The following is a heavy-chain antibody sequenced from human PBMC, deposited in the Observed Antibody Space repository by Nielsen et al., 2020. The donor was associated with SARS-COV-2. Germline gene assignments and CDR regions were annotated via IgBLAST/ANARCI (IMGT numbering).Heavy chain of an antibody. D-gene: IGHD6-13*01. V-gene: IGHV3-23*01. Sequence: GESLKISCAASGFTFSSYAMSWVRQAPGKGLEWVSAISGSGGSTYYADSVKGRFTISRDNSKNTLYLQMNSLRAEDTAVYYCAKMAGYSSSWHPDYWGQGTLVTVSS. CDR2: ISGSGGST. CDR3: AKMAGYSSSWHPDY. J-gene: IGHJ4*02. CDR1: GFTFSSYA.